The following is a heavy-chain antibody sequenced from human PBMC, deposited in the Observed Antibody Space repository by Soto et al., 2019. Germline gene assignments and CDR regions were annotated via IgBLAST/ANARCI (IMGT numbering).Heavy chain of an antibody. Sequence: GGSLKLSCAASGFTFSSYAMHWVRQAPGKGLEWVAVISYDGSNKYYADSVKGRFTISRDNSKNTLYLQMNSLRAEDTAVYYCASEETTVVTGYYFDYWGQGTLVTVSS. CDR3: ASEETTVVTGYYFDY. CDR2: ISYDGSNK. V-gene: IGHV3-30-3*01. D-gene: IGHD4-17*01. CDR1: GFTFSSYA. J-gene: IGHJ4*02.